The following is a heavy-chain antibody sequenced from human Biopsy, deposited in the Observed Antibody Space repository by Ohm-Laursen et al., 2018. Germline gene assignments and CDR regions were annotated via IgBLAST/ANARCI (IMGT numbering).Heavy chain of an antibody. CDR3: ARDIKNPIGGLVTRSDVFDV. CDR1: GYTFTDYF. J-gene: IGHJ3*01. V-gene: IGHV1-2*02. CDR2: ISLSSGGT. D-gene: IGHD3-16*01. Sequence: SVKVSCKASGYTFTDYFLHWVRQAPGQGPEWMGWISLSSGGTNYAQKFQGRVTMIRGTSATTGYMELSSLRSDDTAVYYCARDIKNPIGGLVTRSDVFDVWGQGTMVTVSS.